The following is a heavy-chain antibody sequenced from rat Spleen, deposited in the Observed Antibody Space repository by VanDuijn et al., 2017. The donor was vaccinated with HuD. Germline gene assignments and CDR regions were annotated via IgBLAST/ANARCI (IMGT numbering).Heavy chain of an antibody. CDR1: GFTFSYYY. CDR3: ARHMAGRRVMDA. CDR2: ISTSGSRT. J-gene: IGHJ4*01. Sequence: EVQLVESGGGLVQPGRSLKLSCAASGFTFSYYYMAWVRQAPKKGLEWVATISTSGSRTYYPDSVKGRFTISRDNAKSTLYLQMDSLRSEDTATYYGARHMAGRRVMDAWGQGASVTVSS. D-gene: IGHD5-1*01. V-gene: IGHV5-25*01.